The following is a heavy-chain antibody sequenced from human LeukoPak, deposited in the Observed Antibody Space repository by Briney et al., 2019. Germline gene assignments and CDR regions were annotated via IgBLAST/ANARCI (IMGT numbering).Heavy chain of an antibody. D-gene: IGHD4-23*01. CDR2: IWYDGSNK. CDR1: GFTFSSYG. V-gene: IGHV3-33*01. CDR3: AREFGGTYLFDY. Sequence: GGSLRLSCAASGFTFSSYGMHWVRQAPGKGLEWVAVIWYDGSNKYYADSVKGRFTISRDNAKNTLSLQMNSLRAEDTAVYYCAREFGGTYLFDYWGQGTLVTVSS. J-gene: IGHJ4*02.